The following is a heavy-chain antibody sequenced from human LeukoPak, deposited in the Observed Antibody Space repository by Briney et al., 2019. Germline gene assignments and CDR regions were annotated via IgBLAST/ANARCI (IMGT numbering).Heavy chain of an antibody. D-gene: IGHD3-10*01. CDR2: ISSDGSSK. Sequence: PGGSLRLSCVVSGFTFRNAGMHWVRQAPGRGLEWVAVISSDGSSKYYTGSVKGRFTISRDDSKNTLYLEMNSLRTEDTAVYYCARIRFGGASDFDYWGQGTLVTVSS. CDR1: GFTFRNAG. V-gene: IGHV3-30*03. CDR3: ARIRFGGASDFDY. J-gene: IGHJ4*02.